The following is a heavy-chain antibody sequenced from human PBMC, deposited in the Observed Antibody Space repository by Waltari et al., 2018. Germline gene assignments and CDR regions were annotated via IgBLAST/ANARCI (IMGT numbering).Heavy chain of an antibody. CDR3: MVSAVVGSSGVDY. CDR1: GFSFRNSA. CDR2: IRTKTDNETA. D-gene: IGHD6-19*01. J-gene: IGHJ4*02. V-gene: IGHV3-49*04. Sequence: EVQLVESGGGLVQPGRSLRLSCLTSGFSFRNSAMAWGRQAPGKGLEWGGFIRTKTDNETAEYAGSVKGRCTLSRDDSRSISYLQMDSLKDEDTAVYYCMVSAVVGSSGVDYWGQGTLVTVSS.